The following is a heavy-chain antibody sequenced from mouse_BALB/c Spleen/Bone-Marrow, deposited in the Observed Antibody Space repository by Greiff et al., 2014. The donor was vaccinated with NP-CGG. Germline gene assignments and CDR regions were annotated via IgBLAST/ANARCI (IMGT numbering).Heavy chain of an antibody. CDR2: ISNGGGST. CDR3: ARHGGSRGYYFDY. D-gene: IGHD1-1*01. CDR1: GFTFSSYT. Sequence: EVHLVESGGGLVQPGGSLKLSCAASGFTFSSYTMSWVRQTPEKRLEWVAYISNGGGSTYYPDTVKGRFTISRYNAKNTLYLQMSSLKSEDTAMYYCARHGGSRGYYFDYWGQGTTLTVSS. J-gene: IGHJ2*01. V-gene: IGHV5-12-2*01.